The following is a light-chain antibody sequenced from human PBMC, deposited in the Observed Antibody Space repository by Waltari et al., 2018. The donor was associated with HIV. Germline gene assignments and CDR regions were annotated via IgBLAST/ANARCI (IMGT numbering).Light chain of an antibody. V-gene: IGLV2-8*01. J-gene: IGLJ2*01. Sequence: QSALTQPPSASGSPGQSVTISCTGTSTDAGGSNYVSWYQQHPGKAPKLMIYEVSERPSGVPDRFSGSKSGNTASLTVSGLQAEDEADYYCSSYSGGNNFDVVFGGGTKLTVL. CDR2: EVS. CDR3: SSYSGGNNFDVV. CDR1: STDAGGSNY.